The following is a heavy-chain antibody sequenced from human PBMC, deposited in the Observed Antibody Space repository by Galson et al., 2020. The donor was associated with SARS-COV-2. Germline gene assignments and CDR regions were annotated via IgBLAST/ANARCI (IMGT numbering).Heavy chain of an antibody. CDR1: GFSLSTSGVG. J-gene: IGHJ4*02. CDR3: AHVLYLDDSGYWVFDY. CDR2: IYWDDDE. D-gene: IGHD3-22*01. Sequence: SGPTLVKPTQTLTLTCTFSGFSLSTSGVGVGWIRQPPGKALEWLALIYWDDDEHYSPSLKTRLTITKATSKNQVVLTMTNMDPVDTGTYFCAHVLYLDDSGYWVFDYWGQGTLVIVSS. V-gene: IGHV2-5*02.